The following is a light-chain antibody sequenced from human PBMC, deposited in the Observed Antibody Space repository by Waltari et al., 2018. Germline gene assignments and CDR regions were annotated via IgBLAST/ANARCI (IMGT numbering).Light chain of an antibody. Sequence: EIVLTQSPGNLSLSPGERATLSCRASQSVRGSLAWYQQKAGQAPRLLIYGASSRATGIPDRFSGSGSGTGFSLTISRLGPEDLAVYYCQHYVRLPATFGQGTKVEI. V-gene: IGKV3-20*01. J-gene: IGKJ1*01. CDR3: QHYVRLPAT. CDR1: QSVRGS. CDR2: GAS.